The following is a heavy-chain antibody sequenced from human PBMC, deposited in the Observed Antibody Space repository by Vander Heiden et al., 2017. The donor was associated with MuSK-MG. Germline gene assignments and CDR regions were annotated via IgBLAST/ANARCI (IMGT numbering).Heavy chain of an antibody. V-gene: IGHV1-69*01. CDR1: GGTFSSYA. CDR3: ASCSGGSCYSGSYGMDV. D-gene: IGHD2-15*01. Sequence: QVQLVQSGAEVKKPGSSVKVSCKASGGTFSSYAISWVRQAPGQGLEWMGGIIPIFGTANYAQKFQGRVTITADESTSTAYMELSSLRSEDTAVYYCASCSGGSCYSGSYGMDVWCQGTTVTVSS. CDR2: IIPIFGTA. J-gene: IGHJ6*02.